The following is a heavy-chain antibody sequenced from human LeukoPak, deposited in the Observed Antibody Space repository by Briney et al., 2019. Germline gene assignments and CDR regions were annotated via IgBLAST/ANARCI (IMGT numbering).Heavy chain of an antibody. CDR1: GFTFSSYG. V-gene: IGHV3-23*01. J-gene: IGHJ5*02. CDR2: ISGSGGST. D-gene: IGHD3-10*01. CDR3: AKYYYGSGSRDWFDP. Sequence: GGSLRLSCAASGFTFSSYGMSWVRQAPGKGLEWVSAISGSGGSTYYADSVKGRFTISRDNSKNTLYLQMNSLRAEDTAVYYCAKYYYGSGSRDWFDPWGQGTLVTVSS.